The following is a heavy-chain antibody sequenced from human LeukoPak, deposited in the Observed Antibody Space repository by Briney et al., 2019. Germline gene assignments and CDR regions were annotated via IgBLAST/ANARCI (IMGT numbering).Heavy chain of an antibody. J-gene: IGHJ4*02. CDR3: ARSGALTGYLY. CDR2: IYYSGNT. CDR1: GGSITSYY. Sequence: SETLSPTCTVSGGSITSYYWSWIRQPPGKGLEWIGYIYYSGNTNYNPTLTSRVTISVDTSKNQFSLKLSSVTAADTAVYYCARSGALTGYLYWGQGTLITVSS. V-gene: IGHV4-59*01. D-gene: IGHD3-9*01.